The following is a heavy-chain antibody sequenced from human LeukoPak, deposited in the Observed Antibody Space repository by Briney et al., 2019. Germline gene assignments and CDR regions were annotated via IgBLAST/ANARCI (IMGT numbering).Heavy chain of an antibody. CDR3: ARGSGWYPFDY. CDR1: GGSFSGYY. J-gene: IGHJ4*02. Sequence: SQTLSLTCAVYGGSFSGYYWSWIRQPPGKGLEWIGEINHSGSTNYNPSLKSRVTISVDTSKNQFSLKLSSVTAADTAVYYCARGSGWYPFDYWGQGTLVTVSS. D-gene: IGHD6-19*01. CDR2: INHSGST. V-gene: IGHV4-34*01.